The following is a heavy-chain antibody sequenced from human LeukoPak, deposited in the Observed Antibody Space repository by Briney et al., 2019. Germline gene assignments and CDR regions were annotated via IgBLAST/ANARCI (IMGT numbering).Heavy chain of an antibody. V-gene: IGHV3-23*01. CDR2: ISGSGGST. Sequence: GGSLRFSCAASGFTFSSYAMSWVRQAPGKGLEWVSAISGSGGSTYYADSVKGRFTISRDNSKNTLYLQMNSLRAEDTAVYYCAKVGYCSSTSCYAGKSFDYWGQGTLVTVSS. D-gene: IGHD2-2*01. J-gene: IGHJ4*02. CDR1: GFTFSSYA. CDR3: AKVGYCSSTSCYAGKSFDY.